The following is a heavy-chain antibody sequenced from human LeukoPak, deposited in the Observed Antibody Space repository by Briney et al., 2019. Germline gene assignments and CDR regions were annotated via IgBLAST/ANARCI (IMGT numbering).Heavy chain of an antibody. V-gene: IGHV3-30*02. Sequence: TGGSLRLSCAASGFTFSSYGMHWVRQAPGKGLEWVAFIRYDGSDKYYADSVKGRFTISRDNSKNTLHLQMSSLRPEDTGVYYCARESESYDSSGSTFAYWGQGTLVTVSS. J-gene: IGHJ4*02. D-gene: IGHD3-22*01. CDR3: ARESESYDSSGSTFAY. CDR1: GFTFSSYG. CDR2: IRYDGSDK.